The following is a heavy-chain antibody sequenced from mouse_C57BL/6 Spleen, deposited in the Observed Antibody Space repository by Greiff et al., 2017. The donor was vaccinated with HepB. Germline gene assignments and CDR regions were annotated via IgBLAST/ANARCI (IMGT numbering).Heavy chain of an antibody. D-gene: IGHD2-14*01. V-gene: IGHV5-6*02. CDR1: GFTFSSYG. Sequence: DVMLVESGGDLVKPGGSLKLSCAASGFTFSSYGMSWVRQTPDKRLEWVATISSGGSYTYYPDSVKGRFTIARDNAKNTLYLQMSSLKSEDTAMYYCASDYGYDGADWGQGTLVTVAA. J-gene: IGHJ3*01. CDR2: ISSGGSYT. CDR3: ASDYGYDGAD.